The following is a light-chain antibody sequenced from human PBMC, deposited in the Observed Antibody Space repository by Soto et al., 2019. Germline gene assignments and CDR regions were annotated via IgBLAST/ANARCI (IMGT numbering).Light chain of an antibody. V-gene: IGKV3D-15*01. J-gene: IGKJ4*01. CDR2: AES. Sequence: EILLTQFPATLSVSPGERVTISCRASQGVARTLAWFQQKPGRSPRLLVFAESTRAAGIPARFSGSGSGAEFTLTISSLQSEDVAVYYCQQYKQWPRTFGGGTRVDIK. CDR3: QQYKQWPRT. CDR1: QGVART.